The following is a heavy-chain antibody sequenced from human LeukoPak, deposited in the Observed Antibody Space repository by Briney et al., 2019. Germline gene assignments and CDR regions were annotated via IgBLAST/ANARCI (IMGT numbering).Heavy chain of an antibody. CDR2: IYTSGST. CDR1: GGSISSYY. V-gene: IGHV4-4*07. Sequence: PSETLSLTCTVSGGSISSYYWSWIRQPAGKGLEWIGRIYTSGSTNYNPSLKSRVTMSVDTSKNQFSQKLSSVTAADTAVYYCARDEDYYGSGSYSYWGQGTLVTVSS. D-gene: IGHD3-10*01. CDR3: ARDEDYYGSGSYSY. J-gene: IGHJ4*02.